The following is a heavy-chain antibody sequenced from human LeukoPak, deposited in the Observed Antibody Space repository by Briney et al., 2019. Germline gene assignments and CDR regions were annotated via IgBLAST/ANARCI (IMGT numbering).Heavy chain of an antibody. D-gene: IGHD6-13*01. CDR3: ARDLIAAAGIGYNWFDP. Sequence: GGSLRLSCAASGFTLSSYWMDWVRQAPGKGLEWVANINQDGSAKNYVDSVKGRFTISRDSAKNSLYLQMNSLRAEDTAVYYCARDLIAAAGIGYNWFDPWGQGTLVTVSS. CDR2: INQDGSAK. V-gene: IGHV3-7*01. J-gene: IGHJ5*02. CDR1: GFTLSSYW.